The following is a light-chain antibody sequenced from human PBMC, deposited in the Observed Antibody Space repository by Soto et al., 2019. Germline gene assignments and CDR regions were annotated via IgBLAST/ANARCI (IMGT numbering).Light chain of an antibody. CDR3: CSYAGSSTFLYV. Sequence: QSALTQPASVSGSPGQSITICCTGTSSDVGSYNLVSWYQQHPSKAPKLMIYEGSKRPSGVSNRFSGSKSGNTASLTISGLQAEDEADYYCCSYAGSSTFLYVFGTGTKVTVL. CDR2: EGS. CDR1: SSDVGSYNL. J-gene: IGLJ1*01. V-gene: IGLV2-23*03.